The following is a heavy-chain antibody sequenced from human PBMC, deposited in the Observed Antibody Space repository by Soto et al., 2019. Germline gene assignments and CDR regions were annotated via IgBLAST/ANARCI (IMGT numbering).Heavy chain of an antibody. D-gene: IGHD2-2*01. CDR1: GCSISSGGYY. Sequence: SETLSLTCTFSGCSISSGGYYWSWIRQHPGKGLEWIGYIYYSGSTYYSPSFQSRVTISADTSKNQFSLKLRYMTAADTAVYYCARRQCSSNTCPIGHWGQGTLVTVSS. J-gene: IGHJ4*02. CDR2: IYYSGST. V-gene: IGHV4-31*03. CDR3: ARRQCSSNTCPIGH.